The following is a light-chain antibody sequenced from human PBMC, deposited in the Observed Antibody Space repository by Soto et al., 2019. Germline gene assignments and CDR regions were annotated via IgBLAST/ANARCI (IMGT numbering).Light chain of an antibody. CDR2: GAS. CDR1: QSVSSN. V-gene: IGKV3-15*01. CDR3: QQYINWPVT. J-gene: IGKJ1*01. Sequence: VMTQSPATLSVSPGERATLSCRASQSVSSNLAWYQQKPGQAPRLLIYGASTRATGIPARFSGSGSGTAFTLTISSLQSEDFEVDDCQQYINWPVTFGQGTKVEIK.